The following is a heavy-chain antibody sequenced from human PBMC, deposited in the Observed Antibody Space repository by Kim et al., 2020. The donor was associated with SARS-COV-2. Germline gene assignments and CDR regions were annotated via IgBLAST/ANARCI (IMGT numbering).Heavy chain of an antibody. D-gene: IGHD2-2*01. CDR3: ARDFPFKRCSSTSCYRHYGMDV. Sequence: ASVKVSCKASGYTFTSYAMHWVRQAPGQRLEWMGWINAGNGNTKYSQKFQGRVTITRDTSASTAYMELSSLRSEDTAVYYCARDFPFKRCSSTSCYRHYGMDVWGQGTTVTVSS. J-gene: IGHJ6*02. V-gene: IGHV1-3*01. CDR1: GYTFTSYA. CDR2: INAGNGNT.